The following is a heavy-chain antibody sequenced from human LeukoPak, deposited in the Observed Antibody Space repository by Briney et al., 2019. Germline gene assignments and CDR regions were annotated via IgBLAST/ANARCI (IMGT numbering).Heavy chain of an antibody. Sequence: GGSLRLSCAASGFTFSSYAMSWVRQAPGKGLEWVSGISNSGGSTYHADSVKGRFTISRDNSRNTLYLQMNSLRADDTAVYYCAKEYYDFWSGYFDYWGQGTLVTVSS. D-gene: IGHD3-3*01. CDR2: ISNSGGST. J-gene: IGHJ4*02. V-gene: IGHV3-23*01. CDR3: AKEYYDFWSGYFDY. CDR1: GFTFSSYA.